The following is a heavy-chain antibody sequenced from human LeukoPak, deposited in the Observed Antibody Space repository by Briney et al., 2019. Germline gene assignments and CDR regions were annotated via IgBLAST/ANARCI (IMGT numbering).Heavy chain of an antibody. Sequence: PSETLSLTCTVSGGSISSSDYYWGWIRQPPGKGLEWIGSIHYSGSTYYNPSLKSRVTISVDTSKNQFSLRLSSVTAADTAVYYCASRVDYGDYLVDYWGQGTLVTVSS. V-gene: IGHV4-39*01. J-gene: IGHJ4*02. CDR2: IHYSGST. CDR3: ASRVDYGDYLVDY. CDR1: GGSISSSDYY. D-gene: IGHD4-17*01.